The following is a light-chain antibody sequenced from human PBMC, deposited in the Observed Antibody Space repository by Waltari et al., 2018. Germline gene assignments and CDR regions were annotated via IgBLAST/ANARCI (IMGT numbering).Light chain of an antibody. V-gene: IGLV2-14*03. J-gene: IGLJ1*01. CDR3: SSYTTSSTVYV. CDR1: SSDVGTYDY. Sequence: QSALTQPASVSGSPGQSITISCTGTSSDVGTYDYVSWYQQHPGKAPKLMIYDVTKRPQGIANRCSGSKSGNTASLTISGLQAEDEADYYCSSYTTSSTVYVFGTGTKVTVL. CDR2: DVT.